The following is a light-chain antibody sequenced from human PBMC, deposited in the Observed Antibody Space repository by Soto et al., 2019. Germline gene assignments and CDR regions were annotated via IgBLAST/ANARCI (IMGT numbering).Light chain of an antibody. V-gene: IGKV1-39*01. J-gene: IGKJ5*01. Sequence: DIQMTQSPSSLSASVGDRVTITCQASQDISNYLNWYQQKPGKXXKLLIYDASSLQSGVPSRFSGSGSGTDLTITISSLQPEDFETYYCQQSYSTPPTFGQGTRLEIK. CDR3: QQSYSTPPT. CDR2: DAS. CDR1: QDISNY.